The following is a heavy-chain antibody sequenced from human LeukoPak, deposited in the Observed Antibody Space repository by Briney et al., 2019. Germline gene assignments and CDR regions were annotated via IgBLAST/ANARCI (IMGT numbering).Heavy chain of an antibody. CDR2: IYYSGST. D-gene: IGHD2-2*01. J-gene: IGHJ4*02. CDR1: GGSFSSYY. V-gene: IGHV4-39*01. Sequence: PSETLSLTCAVYGGSFSSYYWGWIRQPPGKGLEWIGSIYYSGSTYYNPSLKSRVTISVDTSKNQFYLKLSSVTAADTAVYYCARQLGYCSSTSCYADKVDYWGQGTLVTVSS. CDR3: ARQLGYCSSTSCYADKVDY.